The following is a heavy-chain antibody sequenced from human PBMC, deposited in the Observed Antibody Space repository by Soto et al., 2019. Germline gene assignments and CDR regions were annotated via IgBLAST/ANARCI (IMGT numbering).Heavy chain of an antibody. V-gene: IGHV1-46*01. CDR3: ARGQGGQWLVPADY. J-gene: IGHJ4*02. Sequence: QVLLVQSGAEVKKPGASVKISCKASGYSFTNYYVHWVRQAPGQGLEWMGIIDPSGGATSYAQKCQDRIDMITDTSTSTVYMELSSLTSEDTAVYYCARGQGGQWLVPADYWGQGTLVAVSS. CDR2: IDPSGGAT. D-gene: IGHD6-19*01. CDR1: GYSFTNYY.